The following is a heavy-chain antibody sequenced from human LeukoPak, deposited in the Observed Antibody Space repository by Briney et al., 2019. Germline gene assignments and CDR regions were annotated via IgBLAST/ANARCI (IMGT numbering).Heavy chain of an antibody. D-gene: IGHD2-21*01. CDR2: IIPIFNTA. CDR3: ARNCGGGANCYNLFGMDV. Sequence: SVKVSCKASGDSFDIYVINWVRQAPGQVLEWMGRIIPIFNTANYAQKFQGRVTITADKSTTTAYMELTNLRSDDTAVYFCARNCGGGANCYNLFGMDVWGQGTTVTVSS. V-gene: IGHV1-69*06. CDR1: GDSFDIYV. J-gene: IGHJ6*02.